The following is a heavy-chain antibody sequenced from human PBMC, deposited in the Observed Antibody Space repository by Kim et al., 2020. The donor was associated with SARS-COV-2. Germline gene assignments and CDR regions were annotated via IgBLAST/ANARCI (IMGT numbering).Heavy chain of an antibody. J-gene: IGHJ4*02. CDR3: ARLDDYVWGSYRYFDY. Sequence: SFQGQVTITADKSISTAYLQWSSLKASDTAMYYCARLDDYVWGSYRYFDYWGQGTLVTVSS. V-gene: IGHV5-51*01. D-gene: IGHD3-16*02.